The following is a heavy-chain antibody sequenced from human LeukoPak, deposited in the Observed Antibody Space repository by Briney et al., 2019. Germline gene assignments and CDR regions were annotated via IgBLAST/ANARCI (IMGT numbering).Heavy chain of an antibody. Sequence: ASVKVSCKASGYTFTAYYMHWVRQAPGQGLEWMGWINPNSGGTDYAQKFQGRVTMTRDTSISTAYMELSSLRSDDTAAYYCAIEYSGYSWAFDIWGHGTRVTVSS. CDR3: AIEYSGYSWAFDI. CDR2: INPNSGGT. V-gene: IGHV1-2*02. J-gene: IGHJ3*02. D-gene: IGHD5-12*01. CDR1: GYTFTAYY.